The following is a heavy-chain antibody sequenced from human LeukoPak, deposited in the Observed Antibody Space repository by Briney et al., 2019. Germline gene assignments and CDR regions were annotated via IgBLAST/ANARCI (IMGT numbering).Heavy chain of an antibody. V-gene: IGHV3-15*01. CDR2: IKNEAEGGTS. CDR1: RFIFSSAW. J-gene: IGHJ2*01. CDR3: AALDL. Sequence: PGGSLRLSCAASRFIFSSAWMSWVRQAPGKGLEWFGRIKNEAEGGTSDYAAPVKGRFTIWRDDSKNMLYLQMNSLRSEDTAVYYCAALDLWGRGTLVTVSS.